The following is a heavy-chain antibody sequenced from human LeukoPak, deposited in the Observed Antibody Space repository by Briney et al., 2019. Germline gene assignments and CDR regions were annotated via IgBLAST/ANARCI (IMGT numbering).Heavy chain of an antibody. J-gene: IGHJ4*02. D-gene: IGHD2-15*01. CDR3: TRSDYSTYFNY. V-gene: IGHV4-59*01. CDR1: GGSITDYY. CDR2: IYYNGAT. Sequence: SETLSLTCTVSGGSITDYYWIWIRQPPGKGLEYTGYIYYNGATNYNPSLKSRVTISVDTSKNQFSLNLRSVTAADTAVYYCTRSDYSTYFNYWGPGTLVTVSS.